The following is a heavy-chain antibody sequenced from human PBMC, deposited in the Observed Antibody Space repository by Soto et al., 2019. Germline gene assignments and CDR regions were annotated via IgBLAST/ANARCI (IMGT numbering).Heavy chain of an antibody. CDR3: ASQTIPSAYSSPDCYFHL. Sequence: QVQLQESGPGLVKPSETLSLTCTVSGGSISNYYWSWIRQPPGKGLEWIGYIYYSGNSTYNPSLTSRLTISLDMSNTQFSLKLSSVTAADTAVYYCASQTIPSAYSSPDCYFHLWGRGTLVTVSS. CDR1: GGSISNYY. J-gene: IGHJ2*01. CDR2: IYYSGNS. V-gene: IGHV4-59*08. D-gene: IGHD6-13*01.